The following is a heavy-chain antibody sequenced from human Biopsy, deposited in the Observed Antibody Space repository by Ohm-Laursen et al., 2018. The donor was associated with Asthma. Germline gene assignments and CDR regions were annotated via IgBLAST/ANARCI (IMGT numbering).Heavy chain of an antibody. D-gene: IGHD5-12*01. CDR2: LIPVLGTP. V-gene: IGHV1-69*13. CDR1: GDSFSNYA. CDR3: ARGYSGADRIGCYYSGLEV. Sequence: ASVKVSCKSSGDSFSNYAISWVRQAPGQGLEWMGGLIPVLGTPDHAQMFEGRVTITADESTSTAYMELSSLSSEDTAVDYCARGYSGADRIGCYYSGLEVWGQGTTVTVSS. J-gene: IGHJ6*02.